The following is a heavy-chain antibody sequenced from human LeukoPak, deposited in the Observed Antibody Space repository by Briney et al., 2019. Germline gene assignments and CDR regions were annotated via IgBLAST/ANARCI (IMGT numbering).Heavy chain of an antibody. V-gene: IGHV4-31*03. D-gene: IGHD2-2*02. CDR3: ARYCSSTNCYKGGFDP. CDR1: GGSISSGGYY. J-gene: IGHJ5*02. CDR2: IYYSGST. Sequence: SEPLSLTCTVSGGSISSGGYYWSWIRQHPGKGLECIGYIYYSGSTYSNPSLKSRVTISVDTSKNQFSLNLSSVTAADTAVYYCARYCSSTNCYKGGFDPWGQGTLVTVSS.